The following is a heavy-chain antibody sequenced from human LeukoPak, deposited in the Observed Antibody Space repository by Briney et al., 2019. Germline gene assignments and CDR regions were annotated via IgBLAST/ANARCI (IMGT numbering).Heavy chain of an antibody. CDR2: IHYSGST. CDR3: AGTVAGPNWFDS. D-gene: IGHD6-19*01. Sequence: SETLSLTCNVSGGSISSYYWSWIRQPPGKRLEWIGYIHYSGSTKYNPSLKSRVSISLDTPKNQFPLRLSPVTAADAAVYYCAGTVAGPNWFDSWGQGTQITVSS. J-gene: IGHJ5*01. CDR1: GGSISSYY. V-gene: IGHV4-59*08.